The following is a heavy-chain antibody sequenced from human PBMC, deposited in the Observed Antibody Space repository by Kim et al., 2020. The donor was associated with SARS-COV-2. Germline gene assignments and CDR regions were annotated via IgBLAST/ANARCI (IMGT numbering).Heavy chain of an antibody. CDR3: ARDYYGSENHYD. CDR2: IRKDGSVK. V-gene: IGHV3-7*01. CDR1: GFTFNNYW. Sequence: GGSLRLSCAASGFTFNNYWMNWVRQAPGKGLEWVANIRKDGSVKHYVDSVKGRFTISRDNAKSSLYLQMDSLRAEDTAVYYCARDYYGSENHYDWGQGTLVTVSS. D-gene: IGHD3-10*01. J-gene: IGHJ1*01.